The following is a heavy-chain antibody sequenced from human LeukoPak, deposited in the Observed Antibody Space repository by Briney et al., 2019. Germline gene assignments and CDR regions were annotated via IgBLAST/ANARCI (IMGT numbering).Heavy chain of an antibody. CDR2: MYYSGST. CDR3: ARDRPATENWYLDL. D-gene: IGHD1-26*01. CDR1: GGSSSNYY. V-gene: IGHV4-59*01. J-gene: IGHJ2*01. Sequence: SETLSLTCSVSGGSSSNYYWSWIRQPPGKGLEWVGYMYYSGSTNYNPSLKSRVTISVDTSKNQFSLKLSSVTAADTAVYYCARDRPATENWYLDLWGRGTLVTVSS.